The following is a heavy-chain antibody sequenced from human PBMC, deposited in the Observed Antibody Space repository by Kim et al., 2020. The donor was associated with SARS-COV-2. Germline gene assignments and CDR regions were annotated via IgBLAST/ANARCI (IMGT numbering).Heavy chain of an antibody. J-gene: IGHJ6*02. V-gene: IGHV6-1*01. CDR3: ARRISGSYYYGMDV. D-gene: IGHD1-26*01. Sequence: AVSVKIRITINPDTSKNQFSLQLNSVTPEDTAVYYCARRISGSYYYGMDVWGQGTTVTVSS.